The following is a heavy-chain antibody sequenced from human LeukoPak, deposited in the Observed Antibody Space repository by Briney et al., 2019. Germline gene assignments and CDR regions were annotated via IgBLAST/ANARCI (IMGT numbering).Heavy chain of an antibody. D-gene: IGHD3-9*01. V-gene: IGHV4-34*01. J-gene: IGHJ3*02. Sequence: PSETLSLTCAVYGGSFSGYYWSWIRQPPGKGLEWIGEINHSGSTNYNPSLKSRVTISVDTSKNQFSLKLSSVTAADTAVYYCARGTYYDILTGYYFMVETPDAFDIWGQGTMVTVSS. CDR1: GGSFSGYY. CDR3: ARGTYYDILTGYYFMVETPDAFDI. CDR2: INHSGST.